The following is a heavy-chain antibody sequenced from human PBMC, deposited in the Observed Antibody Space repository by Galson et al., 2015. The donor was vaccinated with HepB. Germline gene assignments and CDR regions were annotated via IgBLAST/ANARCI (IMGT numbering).Heavy chain of an antibody. J-gene: IGHJ6*02. V-gene: IGHV3-21*01. CDR3: AREEIGTFGEGNYYYGMDV. CDR1: GFTFSSYS. D-gene: IGHD3-16*01. CDR2: ISSSSSYI. Sequence: SLRLSCAASGFTFSSYSMNWVRQAPGKGLEWVSSISSSSSYIYYADSVKGRFTISRDNAKNSLYLQMNSLRAEDTAVYYCAREEIGTFGEGNYYYGMDVWGQGTTVTVSS.